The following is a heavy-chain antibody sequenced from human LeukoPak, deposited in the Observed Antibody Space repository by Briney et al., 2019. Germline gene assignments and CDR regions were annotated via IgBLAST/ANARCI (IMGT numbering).Heavy chain of an antibody. J-gene: IGHJ5*02. CDR3: ASLGYCSSTSCYKDWFDP. Sequence: SETLSLTCTVSGGSISSYYWSWIRQPPGKGLEWIGYIYCSGSTNYNPSLKGRVTISVDTSKNQFSLKLSSVTAADTAVYYCASLGYCSSTSCYKDWFDPWGQGTLVTVSS. D-gene: IGHD2-2*02. CDR2: IYCSGST. V-gene: IGHV4-59*08. CDR1: GGSISSYY.